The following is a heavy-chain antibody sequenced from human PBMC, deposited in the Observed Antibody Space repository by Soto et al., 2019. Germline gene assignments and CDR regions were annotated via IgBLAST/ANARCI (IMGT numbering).Heavy chain of an antibody. CDR2: INPNSGGT. CDR1: GYTFTGYY. J-gene: IGHJ6*02. D-gene: IGHD2-2*01. V-gene: IGHV1-2*04. Sequence: ASVKVSCKASGYTFTGYYMHWVRQAPGQGLEWMGWINPNSGGTNYAQKFQGWVTMTRDTSISTAYMELSRLRSDDTAVYYCARAYCSSTSCYDYYYGMDVWGQGTTVTVSS. CDR3: ARAYCSSTSCYDYYYGMDV.